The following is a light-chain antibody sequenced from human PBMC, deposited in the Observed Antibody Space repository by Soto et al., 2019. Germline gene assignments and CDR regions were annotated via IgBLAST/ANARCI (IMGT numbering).Light chain of an antibody. V-gene: IGKV3-15*01. CDR2: GAS. CDR1: QSVSSN. J-gene: IGKJ3*01. CDR3: KQYNNWTPAFT. Sequence: EIVMTQSPATLSVSPGERATLSCRARQSVSSNLAWYQQKPGQAPRLLIYGASNRATGIPARFSGRGSGTEFTLTLSIRPSEDVAVYYCKQYNNWTPAFTFGPGTKVDIK.